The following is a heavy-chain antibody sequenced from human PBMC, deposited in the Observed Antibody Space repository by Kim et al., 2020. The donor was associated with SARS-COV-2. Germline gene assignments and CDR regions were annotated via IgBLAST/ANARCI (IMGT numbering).Heavy chain of an antibody. CDR2: TTRSGDGS. CDR1: GFDFSDFA. D-gene: IGHD3-10*01. J-gene: IGHJ4*02. CDR3: VRYGRNYGAVH. Sequence: GGSLRLSCSGSGFDFSDFAIHWIRRAPGKGLKYVSATTRSGDGSFYSDSVEGRFTVSRDNSKKTLYLHMNRLTFEDTSAYYCVRYGRNYGAVHWGQGTLVFVSS. V-gene: IGHV3-64D*06.